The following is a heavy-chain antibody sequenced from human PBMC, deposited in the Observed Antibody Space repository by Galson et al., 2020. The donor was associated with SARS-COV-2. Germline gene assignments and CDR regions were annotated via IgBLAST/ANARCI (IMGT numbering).Heavy chain of an antibody. J-gene: IGHJ4*02. CDR1: GFSLTTTGVG. CDR2: IYWNDDR. CDR3: AHMPGTTTMFGTVGTCYFDD. Sequence: KMSGPTLVKPTQSLTLTCTFSGFSLTTTGVGVGWIRQSPGKALEWLALIYWNDDRRYSPSLETRLSIAKDTSKNQVVLRMTNMDPVDTGTYYCAHMPGTTTMFGTVGTCYFDDWGQGTLVTVSS. V-gene: IGHV2-5*01. D-gene: IGHD3-3*01.